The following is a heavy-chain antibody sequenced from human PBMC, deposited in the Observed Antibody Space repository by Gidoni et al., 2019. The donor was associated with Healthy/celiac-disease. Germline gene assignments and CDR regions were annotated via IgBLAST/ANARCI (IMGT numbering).Heavy chain of an antibody. Sequence: QVQLVESGGGVVQPGRSLRLAGAASGFTFSSYAMHWVRRAPGKGLECVAVISYDGSNKYYADSVKGRFTISRDNSKNTLYLQMNSLRAEDTAVYYCARDLGFWSGFSNWGQGTLVTVSS. J-gene: IGHJ4*02. CDR3: ARDLGFWSGFSN. CDR2: ISYDGSNK. D-gene: IGHD3-3*01. CDR1: GFTFSSYA. V-gene: IGHV3-30-3*01.